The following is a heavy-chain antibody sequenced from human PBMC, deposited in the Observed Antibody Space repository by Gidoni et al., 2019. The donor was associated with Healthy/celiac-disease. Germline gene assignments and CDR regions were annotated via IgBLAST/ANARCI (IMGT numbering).Heavy chain of an antibody. D-gene: IGHD2-8*01. CDR3: AKTHILSLRPDCTNGVCYTWTPFDD. V-gene: IGHV3-9*01. CDR1: GFTFDDYA. J-gene: IGHJ4*02. Sequence: EVQLVESGGGLVQPGRSLRLSCAASGFTFDDYAMHWVRQAPGKGLEWVSGISWNSGSIGYADSVKGRFTISRDNAKNSLYLQMNSLRAEDTALYYCAKTHILSLRPDCTNGVCYTWTPFDDWGQGTLVTVSS. CDR2: ISWNSGSI.